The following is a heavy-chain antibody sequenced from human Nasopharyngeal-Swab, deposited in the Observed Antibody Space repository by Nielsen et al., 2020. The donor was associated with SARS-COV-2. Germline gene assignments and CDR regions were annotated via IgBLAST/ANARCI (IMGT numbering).Heavy chain of an antibody. Sequence: RQAPGKGLEWIGEINHSGSTNYSPSLKSRVTISVDTSKNQFSLKVSSVTAADTAVYYCAGNIPGGYSYGSTIGYWGQGTLVTVSS. D-gene: IGHD5-18*01. CDR2: INHSGST. V-gene: IGHV4-34*01. CDR3: AGNIPGGYSYGSTIGY. J-gene: IGHJ4*02.